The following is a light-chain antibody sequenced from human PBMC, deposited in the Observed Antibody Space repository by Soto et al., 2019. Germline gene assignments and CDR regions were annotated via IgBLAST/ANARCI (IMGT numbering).Light chain of an antibody. V-gene: IGLV1-44*01. CDR2: SNN. CDR1: SSNIGSKT. Sequence: QPVLTQPPSGSGTPGQRVTISCSGSSSNIGSKTVNWYQQLPGTAPKLLIYSNNQRPSGVPDRFSGSKSGTSASLAISGLQSEDEADYYCAAWDDSLDGSVVFGGGTKLTVL. J-gene: IGLJ2*01. CDR3: AAWDDSLDGSVV.